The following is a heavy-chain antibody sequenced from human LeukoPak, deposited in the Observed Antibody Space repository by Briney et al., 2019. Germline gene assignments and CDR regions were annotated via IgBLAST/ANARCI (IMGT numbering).Heavy chain of an antibody. J-gene: IGHJ4*02. D-gene: IGHD5-18*01. V-gene: IGHV3-23*01. CDR2: IFGSGGSP. CDR3: GKTTVGYSTGQKPAWPVDY. Sequence: PGGSLRLSCEASGFTFGSHAMYWVRQAPGKGLEWVAGIFGSGGSPHYADPVRGRFTISRDNSRHTVYPQINSLRAEDTAVYYCGKTTVGYSTGQKPAWPVDYWGQGPLVTVSS. CDR1: GFTFGSHA.